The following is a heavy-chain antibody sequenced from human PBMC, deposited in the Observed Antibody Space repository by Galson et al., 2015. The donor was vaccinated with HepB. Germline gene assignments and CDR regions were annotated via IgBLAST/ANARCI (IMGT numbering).Heavy chain of an antibody. V-gene: IGHV1-2*06. Sequence: SVKVSCKASGYTFTGYYMHWVRQAPGQGLEWMGRINPNSGGTNYAQKFQGRVTMTRDTSISTAYMELSRLRSDDTAVYYCARESGALSGYNWFDPWGQGTLVTVSS. CDR1: GYTFTGYY. D-gene: IGHD1-26*01. CDR2: INPNSGGT. J-gene: IGHJ5*02. CDR3: ARESGALSGYNWFDP.